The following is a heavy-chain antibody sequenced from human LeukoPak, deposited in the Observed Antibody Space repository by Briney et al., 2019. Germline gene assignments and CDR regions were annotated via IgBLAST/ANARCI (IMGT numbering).Heavy chain of an antibody. CDR3: ARERAMGYNWFDP. J-gene: IGHJ5*02. CDR2: IYTSGST. D-gene: IGHD3-16*01. Sequence: SQTLSLTCTVSGGSISGGSYYWSWIRQPAGKGLEWIGRIYTSGSTNYNPSLKSRVTISVDTSKNQFSLKLSSVTAADTAVYYCARERAMGYNWFDPWGQGTLVTVSS. CDR1: GGSISGGSYY. V-gene: IGHV4-61*02.